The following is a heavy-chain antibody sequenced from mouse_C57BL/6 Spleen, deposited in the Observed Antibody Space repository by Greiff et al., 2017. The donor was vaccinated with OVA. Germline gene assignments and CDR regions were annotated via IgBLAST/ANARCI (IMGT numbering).Heavy chain of an antibody. V-gene: IGHV10-1*01. CDR3: VRHHSSYAMDY. Sequence: DAGGGLVQPKGSLKLSCAASGFSFNTYAMNWVRQAPGKGLEWVARIRSKSNNYATYYADSVKDRFTISRDDSESMLYLQMNNLKTEDTAMYYCVRHHSSYAMDYWGQGTSVTVSS. J-gene: IGHJ4*01. CDR2: IRSKSNNYAT. CDR1: GFSFNTYA.